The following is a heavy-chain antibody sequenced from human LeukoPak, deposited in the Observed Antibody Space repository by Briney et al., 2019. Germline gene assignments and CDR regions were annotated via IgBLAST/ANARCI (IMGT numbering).Heavy chain of an antibody. CDR1: GFTFSSYG. V-gene: IGHV3-30*18. Sequence: GGSLRLSCAASGFTFSSYGMHWVRQAPGKGLEWVAVISYDGSNKYYADSVKGRFTISGDNSKNTLYLQMNSLRAEDTAVYYCAKDVSDITMVRGVTNFPDYWGQGTLVTVS. CDR3: AKDVSDITMVRGVTNFPDY. J-gene: IGHJ4*02. CDR2: ISYDGSNK. D-gene: IGHD3-10*01.